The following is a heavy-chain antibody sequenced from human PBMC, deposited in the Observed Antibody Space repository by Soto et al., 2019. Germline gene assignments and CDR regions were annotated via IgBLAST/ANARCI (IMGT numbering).Heavy chain of an antibody. Sequence: QVQLQESGPGLVKPSQTLTLTCTVSGGSTSSAGYYWSWIRQHPGKGLEWIGNIYYSGSTSYNPSLRSRLTISIDTSKSQFSLQMTSVTAADTAVYFCARHNERVPLGSYVDYWGQGTLVTVSS. CDR1: GGSTSSAGYY. V-gene: IGHV4-31*03. CDR3: ARHNERVPLGSYVDY. CDR2: IYYSGST. J-gene: IGHJ4*02. D-gene: IGHD2-8*01.